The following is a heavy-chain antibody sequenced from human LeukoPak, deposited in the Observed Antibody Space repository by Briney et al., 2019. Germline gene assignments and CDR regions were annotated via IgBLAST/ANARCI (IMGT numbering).Heavy chain of an antibody. CDR1: GFTFSGHW. V-gene: IGHV3-7*03. D-gene: IGHD6-19*01. Sequence: GGSLRLSCASSGFTFSGHWMTWVRQAPGKGLEWVANINQDGSEKYYVDSVKGRFTISRDNAKNSLYLQMNSLRAEDTAVYYCARDDGSGWYFDYWGQGTLVTVSS. CDR3: ARDDGSGWYFDY. J-gene: IGHJ4*02. CDR2: INQDGSEK.